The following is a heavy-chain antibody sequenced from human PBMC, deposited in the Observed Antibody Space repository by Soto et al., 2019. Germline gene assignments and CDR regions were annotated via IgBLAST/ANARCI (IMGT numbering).Heavy chain of an antibody. CDR2: ITGSGRST. Sequence: EVQLLESGGDLVQPGGSLRLSCALSGFTFSNYAMNWVRQAPGKGLEWVSAITGSGRSTYYAESVKGRFTISRDNSKNTLYLQMNSLRAEDTAVYYCAYYYGDYAGGEFFQHWGQGTLVTVSS. CDR3: AYYYGDYAGGEFFQH. D-gene: IGHD4-17*01. CDR1: GFTFSNYA. V-gene: IGHV3-23*01. J-gene: IGHJ1*01.